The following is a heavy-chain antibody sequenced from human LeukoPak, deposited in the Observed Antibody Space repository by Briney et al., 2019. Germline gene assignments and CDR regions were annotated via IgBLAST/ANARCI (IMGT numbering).Heavy chain of an antibody. CDR3: ARGVVPAAFDY. CDR2: IIGDSSHI. D-gene: IGHD2-2*01. J-gene: IGHJ4*02. V-gene: IGHV3-21*01. CDR1: GFNFGSYS. Sequence: GGTLRLSCEASGFNFGSYSMNWVRQPPGKGLEWVSSIIGDSSHISYADSVKDRFTISRDNAKNSLYVQLNSLRADDTAIYYCARGVVPAAFDYWGQGTLVTVSS.